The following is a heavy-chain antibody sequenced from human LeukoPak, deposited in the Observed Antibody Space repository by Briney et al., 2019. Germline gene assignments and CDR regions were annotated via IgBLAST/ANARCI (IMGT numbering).Heavy chain of an antibody. J-gene: IGHJ4*02. D-gene: IGHD1-26*01. CDR1: GFTFSDSW. V-gene: IGHV3-74*01. Sequence: GGSLRLSCAASGFTFSDSWMHWVRQAAGRGLVWVSRINSAGDTTSYADSVKGRFTISRDNAKNTVHLQMNSVRAEDTAVYYCASGSPAGDYWGQGTLVTVSS. CDR3: ASGSPAGDY. CDR2: INSAGDTT.